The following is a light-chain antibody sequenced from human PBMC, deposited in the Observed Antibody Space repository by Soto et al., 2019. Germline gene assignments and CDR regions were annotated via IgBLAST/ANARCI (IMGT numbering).Light chain of an antibody. Sequence: QSALTQPASVSGSPGQSITISCTGTTSDVGGYNYVSWYQQHPGKAPKLMIYDVSNRPSGVSNRFSGSKSGNTASLTISGLQHEDEADYYCSSSTSSSTLMVFGGGTKLTVL. CDR1: TSDVGGYNY. V-gene: IGLV2-14*01. CDR2: DVS. J-gene: IGLJ2*01. CDR3: SSSTSSSTLMV.